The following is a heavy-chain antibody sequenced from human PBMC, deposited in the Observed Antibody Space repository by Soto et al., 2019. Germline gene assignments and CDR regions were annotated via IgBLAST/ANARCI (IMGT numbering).Heavy chain of an antibody. CDR2: IYYSGST. V-gene: IGHV4-59*01. J-gene: IGHJ4*02. Sequence: PLQTLSLTCSVSGGSISSYDWSWIRQPPGKGLEWIGYIYYSGSTNYNPSLKSRVTISVDTSKNQFSLKLSSVTAADTAVYYCARGGTVAGTSWGQGTLVTVSS. CDR1: GGSISSYD. D-gene: IGHD6-19*01. CDR3: ARGGTVAGTS.